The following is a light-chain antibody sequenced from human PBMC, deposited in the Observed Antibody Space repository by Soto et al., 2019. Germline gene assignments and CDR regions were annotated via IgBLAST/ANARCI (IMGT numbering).Light chain of an antibody. CDR3: QQYNNWPPWT. CDR2: GAS. J-gene: IGKJ1*01. V-gene: IGKV3-15*01. CDR1: QSVSSN. Sequence: EIVMTQSPATLSVSPGERATLSCRASQSVSSNLAWYQQKPGQAPRLLIYGASTRATGIPAGFSGSGSGTEFTLTISSLQSEDFAVYYCQQYNNWPPWTFGKGTKV.